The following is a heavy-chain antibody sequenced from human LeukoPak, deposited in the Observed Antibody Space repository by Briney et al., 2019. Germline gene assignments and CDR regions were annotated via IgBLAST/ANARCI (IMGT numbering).Heavy chain of an antibody. CDR1: GGSFSGYY. D-gene: IGHD3-10*01. Sequence: SETLSLTCAVYGGSFSGYYWSWIRQPPGKGLECIGEINHSGSTNYNPSLKSPVTISVDTSKNQFSLKLSSVTAADTAVYYCAAETGDRNWFDPWGQGTLVTVSS. CDR3: AAETGDRNWFDP. CDR2: INHSGST. J-gene: IGHJ5*02. V-gene: IGHV4-34*01.